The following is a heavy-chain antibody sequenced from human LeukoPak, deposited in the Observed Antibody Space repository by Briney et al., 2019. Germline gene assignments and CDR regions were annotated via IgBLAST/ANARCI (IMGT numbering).Heavy chain of an antibody. CDR2: VSSSSSTI. V-gene: IGHV3-48*01. J-gene: IGHJ3*02. D-gene: IGHD3-10*01. Sequence: GGSLRLSCAASGFTFSSYSMNWVRQAPGKGLEWVSYVSSSSSTIYYADSVKSRFTISRDNAKNSLYLQMNSLRAEDTAVYYCARGLGSGRHAFDIWGQGTMVTVSS. CDR1: GFTFSSYS. CDR3: ARGLGSGRHAFDI.